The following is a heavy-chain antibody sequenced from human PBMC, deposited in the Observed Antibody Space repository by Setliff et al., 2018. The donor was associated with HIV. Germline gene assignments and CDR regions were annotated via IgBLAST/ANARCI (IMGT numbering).Heavy chain of an antibody. CDR1: GFNINTYW. CDR3: VRDRPNWYANSGIFDQ. J-gene: IGHJ4*02. D-gene: IGHD2-8*01. CDR2: IKEDGSAK. V-gene: IGHV3-7*03. Sequence: GGSLRLSCAASGFNINTYWMGWVRQGPGKGLEWVANIKEDGSAKNYVDSARGRFIISRDNAEKSLFLHMSSLRADDSAVYYCVRDRPNWYANSGIFDQWGQGTLVTVSS.